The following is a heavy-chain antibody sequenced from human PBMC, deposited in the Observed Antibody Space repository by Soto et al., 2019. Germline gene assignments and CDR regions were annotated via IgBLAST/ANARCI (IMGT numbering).Heavy chain of an antibody. CDR2: INHSGST. CDR1: GGSFSGYY. Sequence: SETLSLTCAVYGGSFSGYYWSWIRQPPKKELEWIGEINHSGSTNYNPSLKSRVTISVDTSKNQFSLKLSSVTAADTAVYYCARGIAAAPSPAYYMDVWGKGTTVTVSS. V-gene: IGHV4-34*01. J-gene: IGHJ6*03. D-gene: IGHD6-13*01. CDR3: ARGIAAAPSPAYYMDV.